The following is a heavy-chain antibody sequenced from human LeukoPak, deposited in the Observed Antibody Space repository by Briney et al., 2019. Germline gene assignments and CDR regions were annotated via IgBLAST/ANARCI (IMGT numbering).Heavy chain of an antibody. V-gene: IGHV5-51*01. CDR2: IYPGDSDT. Sequence: GESLKISCKGSGYSFTSYWIGWVRQMPGKGLEWMGIIYPGDSDTRYSPSFQGQVTISADKSISTAYLQWSSLKASDTAMYYCASAESPHIVATMDDAFDIWGQGTMVTVSS. J-gene: IGHJ3*02. D-gene: IGHD5-12*01. CDR1: GYSFTSYW. CDR3: ASAESPHIVATMDDAFDI.